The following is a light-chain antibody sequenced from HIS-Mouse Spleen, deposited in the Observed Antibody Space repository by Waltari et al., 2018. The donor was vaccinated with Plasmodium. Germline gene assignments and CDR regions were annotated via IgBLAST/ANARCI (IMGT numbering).Light chain of an antibody. Sequence: SYELTPPPSVSVSPGQTARITCSGDALPKKYAYWNQQKSGQAPVLVNYEDSKRPSGIPERFAGSSSGKRATLTISGAQVEEEADYYCYSTDSSGNHRVFGGGTKLTVL. CDR2: EDS. CDR3: YSTDSSGNHRV. CDR1: ALPKKY. V-gene: IGLV3-10*01. J-gene: IGLJ3*02.